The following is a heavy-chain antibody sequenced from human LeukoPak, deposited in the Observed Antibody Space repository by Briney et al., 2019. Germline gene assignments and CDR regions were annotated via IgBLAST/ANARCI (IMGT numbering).Heavy chain of an antibody. Sequence: GGSLRLSCAASGFTFSSYGMHWVRQAPGKGLAWVTFIHHDGSNKYYADSVKGRFTISRDNAKNSLYLQMNSLRAEDTAVYYCARDSTGARFDYWGQGTLVTVSS. CDR2: IHHDGSNK. D-gene: IGHD1-26*01. CDR1: GFTFSSYG. V-gene: IGHV3-30*02. J-gene: IGHJ4*02. CDR3: ARDSTGARFDY.